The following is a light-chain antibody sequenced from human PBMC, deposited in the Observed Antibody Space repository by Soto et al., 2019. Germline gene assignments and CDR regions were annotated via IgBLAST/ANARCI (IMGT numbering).Light chain of an antibody. J-gene: IGKJ3*01. Sequence: EIVLTQSPGTLSLSPGERATLSCRASQSINSRYLAWYQQKPGQAPRLLIYGASSRATGIPDRFSGSGSGTDCTLTISRLEPEDFAVYYCQQFGSSPGFTFGPGTKVDIK. CDR1: QSINSRY. CDR2: GAS. CDR3: QQFGSSPGFT. V-gene: IGKV3-20*01.